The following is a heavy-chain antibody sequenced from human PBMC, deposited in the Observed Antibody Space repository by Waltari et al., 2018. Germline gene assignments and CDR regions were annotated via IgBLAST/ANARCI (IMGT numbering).Heavy chain of an antibody. Sequence: QVHLQESGPGLVKPSETLSLTCVVSGYSISSGYYWGWIRPPPGQGLEWIGNIYHSGSTYYNPSLKSRVTISVDTSKKQFSLKLSSVTAADTAVYYCARIGELGIRDAFDIWGQGTMVTVSS. D-gene: IGHD7-27*01. CDR3: ARIGELGIRDAFDI. CDR1: GYSISSGYY. J-gene: IGHJ3*02. V-gene: IGHV4-38-2*01. CDR2: IYHSGST.